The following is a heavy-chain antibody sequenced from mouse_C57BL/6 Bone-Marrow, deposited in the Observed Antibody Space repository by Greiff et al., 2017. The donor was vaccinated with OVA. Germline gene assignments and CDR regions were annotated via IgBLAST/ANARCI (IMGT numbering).Heavy chain of an antibody. J-gene: IGHJ1*03. CDR1: GYTFTSYW. V-gene: IGHV1-52*01. CDR3: AREEGVIYNGNYGYFDV. D-gene: IGHD2-1*01. CDR2: IDPSDSET. Sequence: QVQLQQPGAELVRPGSSVKLSCKASGYTFTSYWMHWVKQRPIQGLAWLGNIDPSDSETHYNQKFKDKATLTVDKSSSTAYMQLSSLTSEDSAVYYCAREEGVIYNGNYGYFDVWGTGTTVTVSS.